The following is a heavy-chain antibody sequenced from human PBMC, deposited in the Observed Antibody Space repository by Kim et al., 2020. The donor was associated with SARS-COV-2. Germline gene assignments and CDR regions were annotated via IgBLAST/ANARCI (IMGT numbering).Heavy chain of an antibody. Sequence: SVKVSCKASGGTFSSYAISWVRQAPGQGLEWMGGIIPIFGTANYAQKFQGRVTITADESTSTAYMELSSLRSEDTAVYYCARDLRSIVGARETTIPPLPIDIWGQGTMVTVSS. CDR3: ARDLRSIVGARETTIPPLPIDI. CDR2: IIPIFGTA. CDR1: GGTFSSYA. J-gene: IGHJ3*02. V-gene: IGHV1-69*13. D-gene: IGHD1-26*01.